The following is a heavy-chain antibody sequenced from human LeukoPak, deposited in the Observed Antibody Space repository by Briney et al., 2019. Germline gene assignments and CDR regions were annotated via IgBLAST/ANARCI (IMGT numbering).Heavy chain of an antibody. D-gene: IGHD3-22*01. CDR2: IYPGDSDT. CDR3: ARRPSSGYYGSHFDY. J-gene: IGHJ4*02. V-gene: IGHV5-51*01. CDR1: GYSFASYW. Sequence: GESLQISCKASGYSFASYWIGWVRQLPGKGLEWMGIIYPGDSDTRYSPSFDGQVTISAEKSISTAYLQWNSLKTSDTAMYYCARRPSSGYYGSHFDYWGQGTLVTVSS.